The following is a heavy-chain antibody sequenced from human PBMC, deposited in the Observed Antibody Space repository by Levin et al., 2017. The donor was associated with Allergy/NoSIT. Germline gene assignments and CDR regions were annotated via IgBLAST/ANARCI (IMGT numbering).Heavy chain of an antibody. J-gene: IGHJ4*02. D-gene: IGHD3-22*01. CDR3: ARDDPYDSSGYYDY. CDR2: ISAYSGNT. V-gene: IGHV1-18*01. Sequence: GESLKISCKASGYTFTDCGITWVRQAPGQGLEWMGWISAYSGNTHYAQKFQGRVTMTTDTSTSTAYMELRSLRSDDTAVYYCARDDPYDSSGYYDYWGQGTPVTVSS. CDR1: GYTFTDCG.